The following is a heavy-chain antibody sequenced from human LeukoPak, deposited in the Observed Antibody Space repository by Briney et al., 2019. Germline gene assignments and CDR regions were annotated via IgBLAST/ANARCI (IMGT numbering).Heavy chain of an antibody. Sequence: SETLPLTCAGTGGSLSTYYWNWLRPPAARGLAWIGRISTSEGTNYSPSLKSRVTMSVDTSKNHFSLKLSYVTAADTAVYYCARKLGASWAFDIWGQGTMVTVSS. J-gene: IGHJ3*02. V-gene: IGHV4-4*07. CDR3: ARKLGASWAFDI. D-gene: IGHD3-10*01. CDR1: GGSLSTYY. CDR2: ISTSEGT.